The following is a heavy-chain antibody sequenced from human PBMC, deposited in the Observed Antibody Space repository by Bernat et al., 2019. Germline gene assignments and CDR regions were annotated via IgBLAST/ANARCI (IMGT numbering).Heavy chain of an antibody. D-gene: IGHD2-15*01. CDR2: ISSSSSYI. V-gene: IGHV3-21*01. CDR1: GFTFSSYS. J-gene: IGHJ4*02. CDR3: ARGPYCSGGSCSDY. Sequence: EVQLVESGGGLVKPGGSLRLSCAASGFTFSSYSMNWVRQAPGKGLEWVSSISSSSSYIYYADAVKGRFTISRDNAKNSLYLQMISLRAEDTAVYYCARGPYCSGGSCSDYWGQGTLVTVSS.